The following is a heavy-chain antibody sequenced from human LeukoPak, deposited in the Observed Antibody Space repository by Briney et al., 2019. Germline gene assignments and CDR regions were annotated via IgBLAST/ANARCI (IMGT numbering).Heavy chain of an antibody. CDR1: KFTFSHFG. CDR3: XKDAQRGXDYSNSLEN. D-gene: IGHD4-11*01. J-gene: IGHJ4*02. V-gene: IGHV3-33*06. Sequence: GMSLRLSCVASKFTFSHFGMHWVRQAPGKGLEWVAVIWNDGSSQYYADSVKGRFTVSRDNSQNTVYLQMNSLRPEDTAVYYXXKDAQRGXDYSNSLENWGQGTLVTVSS. CDR2: IWNDGSSQ.